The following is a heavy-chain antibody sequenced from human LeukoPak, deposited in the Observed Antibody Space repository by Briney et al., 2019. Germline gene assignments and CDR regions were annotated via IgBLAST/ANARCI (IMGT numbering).Heavy chain of an antibody. CDR3: ARGVVTAILTPYWFDY. D-gene: IGHD2-21*02. CDR1: GYSFTSYW. Sequence: GESLKISCKGSGYSFTSYWIGWVRQMPGKGLEWMGIIYPGDSDTRYSPSFLGQVTISADKSISTAYLQWSSLKASDTAMYYCARGVVTAILTPYWFDYWGQGTLVTVSS. V-gene: IGHV5-51*01. CDR2: IYPGDSDT. J-gene: IGHJ4*02.